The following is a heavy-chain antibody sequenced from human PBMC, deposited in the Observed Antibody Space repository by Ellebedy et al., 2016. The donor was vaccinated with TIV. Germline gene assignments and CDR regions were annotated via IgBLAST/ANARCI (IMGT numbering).Heavy chain of an antibody. D-gene: IGHD2-21*02. V-gene: IGHV4-39*01. CDR3: ARTDPWQPIDD. Sequence: MPSETLSLTCSVSGGSVSSTRYYWAWIRPPPGKGLVYIGSVYYSGSPYYNPSFKSRVTLSADTSKNQFSLNLRTVTAADTAVYYCARTDPWQPIDDWGQGILVSVSS. CDR1: GGSVSSTRYY. CDR2: VYYSGSP. J-gene: IGHJ4*02.